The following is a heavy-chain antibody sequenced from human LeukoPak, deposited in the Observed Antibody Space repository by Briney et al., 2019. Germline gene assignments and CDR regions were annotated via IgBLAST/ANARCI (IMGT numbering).Heavy chain of an antibody. CDR2: ISSSGSYI. CDR1: GFTFSSYS. CDR3: ARGLADAFDI. J-gene: IGHJ3*02. V-gene: IGHV3-21*01. Sequence: GGSLRLSCAASGFTFSSYSMNWVRQAPGKGLEWVSSISSSGSYIYYADSVKGRFTISRDNAKNSLYLQMNSLRAEDTAVYYCARGLADAFDIWGQGTMVTVSS.